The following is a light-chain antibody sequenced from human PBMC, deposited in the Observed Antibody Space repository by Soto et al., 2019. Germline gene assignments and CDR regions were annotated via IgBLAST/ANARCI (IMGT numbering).Light chain of an antibody. CDR2: GAS. V-gene: IGKV3-20*01. CDR3: HQYGRSPPIT. J-gene: IGKJ5*01. Sequence: VLAQSPGTLYLSPGERATLSCRASQSVDSTYLAWYQQKPGQAPRLLIYGASNRATGIPDRFSGSGSGTDFTLTISRLEPEDFAVYYCHQYGRSPPITFGQGTRLEIK. CDR1: QSVDSTY.